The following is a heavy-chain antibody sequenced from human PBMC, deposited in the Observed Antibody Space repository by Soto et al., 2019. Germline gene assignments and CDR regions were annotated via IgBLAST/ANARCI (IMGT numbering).Heavy chain of an antibody. J-gene: IGHJ4*02. CDR1: GGTFSSYA. CDR3: ARDWSSGGSFDY. V-gene: IGHV1-69*13. Sequence: ASVKVSCKASGGTFSSYAISWVRQAPGQGLEWMGGIIPIFGTANYAQKFQGRVTITADESTSTAYMELSSLRSEDTAVYYCARDWSSGGSFDYWGQGTLVTVSS. CDR2: IIPIFGTA. D-gene: IGHD2-15*01.